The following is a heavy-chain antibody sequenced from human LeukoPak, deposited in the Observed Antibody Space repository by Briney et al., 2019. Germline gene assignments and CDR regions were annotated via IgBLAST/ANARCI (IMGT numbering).Heavy chain of an antibody. Sequence: GGSLRLSCAASGFTFDDYAMHWVRQAPGKGLEWVSGISWNSGSVGYADSVKGRFTISRDNAKNSLYLQMNSLRAEDTALYYCAKDLPRSGWYYFDYWGQGTLVTVSS. CDR3: AKDLPRSGWYYFDY. V-gene: IGHV3-9*01. D-gene: IGHD6-19*01. CDR2: ISWNSGSV. J-gene: IGHJ4*02. CDR1: GFTFDDYA.